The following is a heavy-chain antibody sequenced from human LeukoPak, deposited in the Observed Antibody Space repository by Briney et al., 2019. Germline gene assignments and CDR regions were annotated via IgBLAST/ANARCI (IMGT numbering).Heavy chain of an antibody. CDR1: GYSFTSYW. Sequence: GESLKISCKGSGYSFTSYWIGWVRQMPGKGLEWMGIIYPGDSDTRYSPSFQGQVTISADKSISTAYLQWSSLKASDTAMYYCARDNEADYYYYYMDVWGKGTTVTVSS. J-gene: IGHJ6*03. V-gene: IGHV5-51*01. D-gene: IGHD1-1*01. CDR3: ARDNEADYYYYYMDV. CDR2: IYPGDSDT.